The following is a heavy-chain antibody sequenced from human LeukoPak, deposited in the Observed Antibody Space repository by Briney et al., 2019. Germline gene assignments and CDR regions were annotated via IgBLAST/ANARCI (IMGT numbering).Heavy chain of an antibody. D-gene: IGHD2-15*01. CDR1: GGSISNHY. J-gene: IGHJ4*02. V-gene: IGHV4-59*11. CDR2: VYYNGNT. Sequence: YPSETLSLTCTVSGGSISNHYWSWIRQAPGKGLEWIGYVYYNGNTNYSPSLKSRVTISIDTPKNHFSLELSSVTAADTAVYYCARVYCTGGSCAALGIDYWGQGTLVTVSS. CDR3: ARVYCTGGSCAALGIDY.